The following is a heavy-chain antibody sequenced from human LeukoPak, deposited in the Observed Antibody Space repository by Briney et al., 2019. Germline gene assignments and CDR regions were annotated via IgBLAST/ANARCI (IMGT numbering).Heavy chain of an antibody. V-gene: IGHV3-64*01. CDR3: ARDPLGYSSSWYYFDC. CDR2: ISGGGGGT. CDR1: GFTFSTYA. Sequence: GGSLRLSCAASGFTFSTYAMHWVRQAPGKGLEYVSSISGGGGGTFYANSVKGRFTIARDDSKNTLFLQMGSLRVEDTAVYYCARDPLGYSSSWYYFDCWGQGTPVTVSS. D-gene: IGHD6-13*01. J-gene: IGHJ4*02.